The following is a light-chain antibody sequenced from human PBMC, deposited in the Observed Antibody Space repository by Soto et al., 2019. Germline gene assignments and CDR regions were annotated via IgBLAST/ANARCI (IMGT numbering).Light chain of an antibody. CDR1: QVISNY. CDR3: QKYDNLPIT. J-gene: IGKJ4*01. V-gene: IGKV1-33*01. Sequence: DIQMTQSPSSLSASVGDRVTITCQASQVISNYLNWYQQKPGKAPKLLIYDASNLETGVTSRFSGRGSGTDFTFSIRSLQPEDIATYYCQKYDNLPITFGGGTKVQIK. CDR2: DAS.